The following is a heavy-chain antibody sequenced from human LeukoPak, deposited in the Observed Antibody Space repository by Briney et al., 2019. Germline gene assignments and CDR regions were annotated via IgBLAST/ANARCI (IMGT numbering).Heavy chain of an antibody. J-gene: IGHJ4*02. CDR1: GFTFSSYE. CDR3: AKAYSSGGDY. CDR2: ISSSGSTI. V-gene: IGHV3-48*03. Sequence: GGSLRLSCAASGFTFSSYEMNWVRQAPGKGLEWVSYISSSGSTIYYADSVKGRFTISRDNAKNSLYLQMNSLRAGDTAVYYCAKAYSSGGDYWGQGTLVTVSS. D-gene: IGHD6-19*01.